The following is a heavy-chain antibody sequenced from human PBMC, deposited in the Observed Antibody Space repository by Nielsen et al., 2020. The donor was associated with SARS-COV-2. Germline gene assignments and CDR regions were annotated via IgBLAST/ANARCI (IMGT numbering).Heavy chain of an antibody. V-gene: IGHV3-23*01. CDR1: GFIFRSYA. CDR3: AKSVAASLRWYFDL. D-gene: IGHD6-19*01. CDR2: ISDSDDSV. J-gene: IGHJ2*01. Sequence: GESLKISCAASGFIFRSYAMSWVRQAPGKGLEWVSGISDSDDSVNYADSVKGRFTISRDNSKNTLSLQMNSLRAEDTAVYYCAKSVAASLRWYFDLWGRGTLVTVSS.